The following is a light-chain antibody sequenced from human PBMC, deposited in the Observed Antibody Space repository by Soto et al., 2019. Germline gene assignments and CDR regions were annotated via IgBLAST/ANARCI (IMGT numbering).Light chain of an antibody. J-gene: IGLJ2*01. CDR2: EGS. V-gene: IGLV2-23*01. Sequence: QSALTQPASVSGSPGQSITISCTGTSSDVGSYNLVSWYQQHPDKAPKLMIYEGSKRPSGVSNRFSGSKSGNTASLTISGLQAEDEADYYCCSYAGGRIWVFGGGTKLTVL. CDR1: SSDVGSYNL. CDR3: CSYAGGRIWV.